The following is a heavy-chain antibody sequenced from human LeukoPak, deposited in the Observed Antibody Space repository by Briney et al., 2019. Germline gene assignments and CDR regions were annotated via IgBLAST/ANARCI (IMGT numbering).Heavy chain of an antibody. J-gene: IGHJ3*02. D-gene: IGHD5-18*01. Sequence: GGSLRLSCEASGFTLSNYNMNWVRQAPGKGLEWVSDISSDGSNIKYADSVKGRFTISRDNAKNSLYLQMNSLRAEDTAVYYCARARSSYGYGDAFDIWGQGTMVTVSS. CDR2: ISSDGSNI. CDR3: ARARSSYGYGDAFDI. V-gene: IGHV3-21*05. CDR1: GFTLSNYN.